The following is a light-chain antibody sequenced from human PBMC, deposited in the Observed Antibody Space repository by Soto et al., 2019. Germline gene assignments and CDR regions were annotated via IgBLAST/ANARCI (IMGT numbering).Light chain of an antibody. J-gene: IGLJ1*01. CDR1: STDVGGYNY. CDR3: GSYTSTDTPFV. CDR2: EVN. Sequence: QSALAHPASVSGSQGQSITISCTGTSTDVGGYNYVSWYQHHPGKGPKLIIYEVNNRPSGVSDRFSGSKSGNKASLTISNLEAEDESDYYCGSYTSTDTPFVFGTGTKVTVL. V-gene: IGLV2-14*01.